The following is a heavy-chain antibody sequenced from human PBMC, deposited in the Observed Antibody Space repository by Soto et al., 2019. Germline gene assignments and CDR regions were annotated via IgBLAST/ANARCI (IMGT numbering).Heavy chain of an antibody. D-gene: IGHD4-4*01. CDR3: ARSGDYSNYYYYYMDV. J-gene: IGHJ6*03. CDR1: GDSISNYY. CDR2: IYYSGST. Sequence: SSETLSLTCTVSGDSISNYYWNWVRRPPGKGLEWIGYIYYSGSTKYNPSLKSRVTISVDRSKNQFSLQLSSVTAADTAVYYCARSGDYSNYYYYYMDVWGRGTTVTVSS. V-gene: IGHV4-59*08.